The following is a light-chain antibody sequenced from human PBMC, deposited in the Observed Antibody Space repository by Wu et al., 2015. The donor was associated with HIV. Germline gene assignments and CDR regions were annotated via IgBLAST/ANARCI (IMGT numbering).Light chain of an antibody. CDR1: QSFNSKY. J-gene: IGKJ2*01. V-gene: IGKV3-20*01. CDR2: DAY. Sequence: LLTQSPGTLSLSPGERATLSCRASQSFNSKYLAWYQQKPGQAPRLLTYDAYSRATGVPDRFSGSGSGTDFTLTISRLEPEDFAVYYCQQYNSLRYTFGQGTKLEIK. CDR3: QQYNSLRYT.